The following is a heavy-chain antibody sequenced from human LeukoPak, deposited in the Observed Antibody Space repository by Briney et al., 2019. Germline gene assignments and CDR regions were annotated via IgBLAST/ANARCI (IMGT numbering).Heavy chain of an antibody. CDR2: IYYSGST. Sequence: SETLSLTCTVSGGSISSYYWSWIRQPPGKGLEWIGYIYYSGSTNYNPALKSRVTISVDTSKNQFSLKLSSVTAADTAVYYCAREYDFWSGYYYYFDYWGQGTLVTVSS. V-gene: IGHV4-59*12. CDR3: AREYDFWSGYYYYFDY. J-gene: IGHJ4*02. CDR1: GGSISSYY. D-gene: IGHD3-3*01.